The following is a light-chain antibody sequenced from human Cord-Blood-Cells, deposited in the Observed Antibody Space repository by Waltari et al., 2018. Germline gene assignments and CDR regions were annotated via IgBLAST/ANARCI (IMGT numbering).Light chain of an antibody. CDR1: QSISSW. Sequence: DIQMTQSPSTLSASVGDRVTITFRASQSISSWLAWYQQKPGKAPKLLIYDASSLESGVPSRFNGSGSGTEFTLTISSLQPDDFATYYCQQYNSYSPLTFGGGTKVEIK. J-gene: IGKJ4*01. CDR2: DAS. V-gene: IGKV1-5*01. CDR3: QQYNSYSPLT.